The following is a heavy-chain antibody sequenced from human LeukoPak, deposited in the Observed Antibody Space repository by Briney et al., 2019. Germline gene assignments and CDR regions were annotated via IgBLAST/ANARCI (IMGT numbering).Heavy chain of an antibody. J-gene: IGHJ4*02. D-gene: IGHD5-18*01. CDR3: AKDSGIQSFDY. V-gene: IGHV3-9*03. CDR2: ISWNSGSI. CDR1: GFTFDDYA. Sequence: GGSLRLSCAASGFTFDDYAMHWVRQAPGKGLEWVSSISWNSGSIGYADSVKGRFTISRDNAKNTLYLQMNSLRAEDMALYYCAKDSGIQSFDYWGQGTLVTVSS.